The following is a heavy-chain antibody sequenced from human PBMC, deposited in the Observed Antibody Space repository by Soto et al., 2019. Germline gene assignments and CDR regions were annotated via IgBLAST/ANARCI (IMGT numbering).Heavy chain of an antibody. Sequence: EVQLLESGGGLVKPGGSLRLSCAASGFTFSSYSMNWVRQAPGKGLEWVSSISSSSSYIYYADSVKGRFTISRDNAKNSQYLQMNALRAEDTAVYYCARDDPPYCSSTRCYYYYYYYMDVWGKGTTLTVSS. D-gene: IGHD2-2*01. CDR2: ISSSSSYI. CDR1: GFTFSSYS. J-gene: IGHJ6*03. V-gene: IGHV3-21*01. CDR3: ARDDPPYCSSTRCYYYYYYYMDV.